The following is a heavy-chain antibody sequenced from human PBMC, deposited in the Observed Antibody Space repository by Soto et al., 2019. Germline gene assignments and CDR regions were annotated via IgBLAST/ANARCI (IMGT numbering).Heavy chain of an antibody. D-gene: IGHD6-19*01. J-gene: IGHJ4*02. Sequence: QVQLQESGPGLVKPSETLSLTCTVSGDSISTYYWSWIRQPPGKGLEWIAYIYYSGSTNYNPSLKGRVTTAVDTSKNQFSLKLSTVTAADTAVYYCARGGKAVGAEGVFDYWGQGTLVTVSP. CDR2: IYYSGST. CDR3: ARGGKAVGAEGVFDY. CDR1: GDSISTYY. V-gene: IGHV4-59*01.